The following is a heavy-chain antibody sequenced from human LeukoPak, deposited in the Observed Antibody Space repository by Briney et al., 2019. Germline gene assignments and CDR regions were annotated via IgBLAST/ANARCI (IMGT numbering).Heavy chain of an antibody. CDR3: AKSLRGGTFEYYFDY. D-gene: IGHD1-26*01. V-gene: IGHV3-30*02. Sequence: PGGSLRLSCAASGFTFSSYGIHWVRQAPGKGLEWVAFIRYDESNKYYADSVKGRFTISRDNSKNTLYLQMNSLKPEDTAVYYCAKSLRGGTFEYYFDYWGQGTLVTVSS. CDR1: GFTFSSYG. CDR2: IRYDESNK. J-gene: IGHJ4*02.